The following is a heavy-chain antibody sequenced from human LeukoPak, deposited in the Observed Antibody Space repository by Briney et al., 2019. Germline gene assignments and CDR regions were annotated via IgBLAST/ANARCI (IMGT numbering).Heavy chain of an antibody. CDR1: GFTFSSYS. V-gene: IGHV3-48*01. CDR3: ARAPGYYYYYGMDV. D-gene: IGHD2-15*01. J-gene: IGHJ6*02. Sequence: GGSLRLSCAASGFTFSSYSMNWVRQAPGKGLEWASYISSSSSTIYYADSVKGRFTISRDNAKNSLYLQMNSLRAEDTAVYYCARAPGYYYYYGMDVWGQGTTVTVSS. CDR2: ISSSSSTI.